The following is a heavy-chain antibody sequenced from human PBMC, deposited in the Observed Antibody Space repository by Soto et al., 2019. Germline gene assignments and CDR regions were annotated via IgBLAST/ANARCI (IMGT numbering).Heavy chain of an antibody. CDR3: ARVGGYYGDYPSFDY. Sequence: QVQLQESGPGLVKPSETLSLTCTVSGGSIGTYYWTWIRQPPGKGLEWIGNIYYSGSTNYNPPRKSRVTISVDTSKNQFSLKLSSVTAADTAVYYCARVGGYYGDYPSFDYWGQGTRVTVSS. V-gene: IGHV4-59*01. CDR2: IYYSGST. J-gene: IGHJ4*02. D-gene: IGHD4-17*01. CDR1: GGSIGTYY.